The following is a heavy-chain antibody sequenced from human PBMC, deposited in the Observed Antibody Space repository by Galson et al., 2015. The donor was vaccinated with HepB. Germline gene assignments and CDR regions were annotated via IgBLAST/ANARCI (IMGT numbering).Heavy chain of an antibody. CDR3: ARHGGSSGWYSKSSTLPLYY. Sequence: QSGAEVKKPGESLRISCKGSGYSFTSYWISWVRQMPGKGLEWMGRIDPSDSYTNYSPSFQGHVTISADKSISTAYLQWSSLKASDTATYYCARHGGSSGWYSKSSTLPLYYWGQGTLVTVSS. J-gene: IGHJ4*02. D-gene: IGHD6-19*01. CDR2: IDPSDSYT. V-gene: IGHV5-10-1*01. CDR1: GYSFTSYW.